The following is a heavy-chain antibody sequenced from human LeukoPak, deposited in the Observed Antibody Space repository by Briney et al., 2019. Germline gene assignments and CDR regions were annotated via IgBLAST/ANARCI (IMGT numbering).Heavy chain of an antibody. D-gene: IGHD6-13*01. Sequence: SETLSLTCSVSGGSINSHYWSWIRQSPGKGLEWIGYIFNGGSTNYNPSLKSRVTMSLDTSRDQFSLRLSSVTTADTAIYYCASRPAGSTWYGVFDYWSQGTLVTVSS. CDR2: IFNGGST. J-gene: IGHJ4*02. V-gene: IGHV4-59*11. CDR1: GGSINSHY. CDR3: ASRPAGSTWYGVFDY.